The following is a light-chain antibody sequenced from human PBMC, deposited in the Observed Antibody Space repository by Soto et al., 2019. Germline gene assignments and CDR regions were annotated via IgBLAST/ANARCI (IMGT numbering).Light chain of an antibody. CDR2: GAS. CDR3: NQYNKWPAFT. J-gene: IGKJ3*01. Sequence: EIVMTQSPATLSVSPGERATLSCRASQSVSSNLAWYQQKPGQPPRLLIYGASTRATGIPARFSGSGSGTEFTLTISSLQSEDFAVYYCNQYNKWPAFTFGHGNKVDVK. CDR1: QSVSSN. V-gene: IGKV3-15*01.